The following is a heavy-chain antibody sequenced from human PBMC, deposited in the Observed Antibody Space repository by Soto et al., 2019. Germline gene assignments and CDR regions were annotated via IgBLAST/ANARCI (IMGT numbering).Heavy chain of an antibody. CDR2: IYSDGTT. J-gene: IGHJ6*02. Sequence: GGSLRLSCAASGFTVGSTYMSWVRQAPGKGLEWVSVIYSDGTTYYADSVKGRFTISRENSKNTLYLHMNSLRAEDTAVYYCARSTYYDILTGSYYYYAMDVWGQGTTVTV. V-gene: IGHV3-53*01. CDR1: GFTVGSTY. D-gene: IGHD3-9*01. CDR3: ARSTYYDILTGSYYYYAMDV.